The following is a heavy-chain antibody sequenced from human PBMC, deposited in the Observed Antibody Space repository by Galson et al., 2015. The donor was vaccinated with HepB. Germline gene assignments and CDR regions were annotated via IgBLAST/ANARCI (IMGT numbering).Heavy chain of an antibody. CDR1: GFIFSDYY. V-gene: IGHV3-11*01. CDR3: AREGWLRAGYFDD. CDR2: IGNSGNTI. D-gene: IGHD5-12*01. J-gene: IGHJ4*02. Sequence: SLRLSCAASGFIFSDYYMSWIRQAPGKRLERISYIGNSGNTIYYADSVKGRFTISRDNARNSLYLQMKSLRADDTAVYYCAREGWLRAGYFDDWGQGTRVTVSS.